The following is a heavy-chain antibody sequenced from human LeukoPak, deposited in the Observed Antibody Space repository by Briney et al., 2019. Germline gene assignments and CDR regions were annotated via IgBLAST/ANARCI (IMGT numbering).Heavy chain of an antibody. D-gene: IGHD3-22*01. CDR3: TRAPNFDSLRIDY. Sequence: PGGSLRLSCAASGFTFTSYCMLWVRQAPGEGLVWVSRINSDGSSIHYADSVKGRFTISRDNAGNTLYLQMNSLRADDTAVYYCTRAPNFDSLRIDYWGQGTVVTVSS. CDR2: INSDGSSI. J-gene: IGHJ4*02. V-gene: IGHV3-74*01. CDR1: GFTFTSYC.